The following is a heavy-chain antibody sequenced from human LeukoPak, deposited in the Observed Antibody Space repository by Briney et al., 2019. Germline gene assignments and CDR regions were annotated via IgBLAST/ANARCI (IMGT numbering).Heavy chain of an antibody. CDR2: IKQDGSEK. V-gene: IGHV3-7*01. CDR1: GFTFSSYW. J-gene: IGHJ4*02. Sequence: PGGSLRLSCAASGFTFSSYWMSWVRQAPGKGLEWVANIKQDGSEKYYVDSVKGRFTISRDNAKNSLYLQMNSLRAEDTAVYYCARGPDYDFWSGPPVLFDYWGQGTLVTVSS. D-gene: IGHD3-3*01. CDR3: ARGPDYDFWSGPPVLFDY.